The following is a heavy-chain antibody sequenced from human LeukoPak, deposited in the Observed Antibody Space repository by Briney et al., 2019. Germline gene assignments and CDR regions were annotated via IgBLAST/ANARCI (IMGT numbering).Heavy chain of an antibody. CDR1: GGSISSSSYY. J-gene: IGHJ4*02. CDR3: ARTHSTSSRGYFDY. V-gene: IGHV4-39*01. D-gene: IGHD2-2*01. Sequence: PSETLSLTCTVSGGSISSSSYYWGWIRQPPGKGLEWIGSIYYSGSTYYNPSLKSRVTISVDTSKNQFSLKLSSVTAADTAVYYCARTHSTSSRGYFDYWGQGTLVTVSS. CDR2: IYYSGST.